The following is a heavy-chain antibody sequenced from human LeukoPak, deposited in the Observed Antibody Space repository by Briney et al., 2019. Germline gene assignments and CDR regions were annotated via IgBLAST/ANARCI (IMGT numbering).Heavy chain of an antibody. Sequence: SQTLSLTCAISGDSVSSNGVAWNWIRQSPSRSLEWLGRTYYRSQWYHEYAESVKSRIIINPDTPKNQFSLHLNSVTPEDTAVYYCGRDFHCSSYSCSFDFWGQGTLVTVSS. CDR1: GDSVSSNGVA. CDR2: TYYRSQWYH. D-gene: IGHD2-2*01. V-gene: IGHV6-1*01. CDR3: GRDFHCSSYSCSFDF. J-gene: IGHJ4*02.